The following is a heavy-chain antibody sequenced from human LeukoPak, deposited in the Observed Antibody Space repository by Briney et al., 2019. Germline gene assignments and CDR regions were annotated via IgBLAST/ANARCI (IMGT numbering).Heavy chain of an antibody. CDR3: ARDTPPASIQMGATDAFDI. CDR1: GFTFSSYW. D-gene: IGHD1-26*01. V-gene: IGHV3-7*01. J-gene: IGHJ3*02. CDR2: IKQDGSEK. Sequence: GSLRLSCAASGFTFSSYWMSWVRQAPGKGLEWVANIKQDGSEKYYVDSVKGRFTISRDNAKNSLYLQMNSLRAEDTAVYYCARDTPPASIQMGATDAFDIWGQGTMVTVSS.